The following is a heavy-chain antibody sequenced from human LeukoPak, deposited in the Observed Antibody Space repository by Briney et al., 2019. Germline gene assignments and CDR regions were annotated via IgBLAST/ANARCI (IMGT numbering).Heavy chain of an antibody. J-gene: IGHJ4*02. CDR3: ARDRWFGESLPAHFDY. V-gene: IGHV3-48*01. CDR2: ISSTGNTV. Sequence: GSLRLSCAASGFTLSSYSMSWVRQAPGKGLEWISYISSTGNTVYYADSVKGRFTISRDNAKNSLSLQMNSLRAEDTAVYYCARDRWFGESLPAHFDYWGQGTLVTVSS. CDR1: GFTLSSYS. D-gene: IGHD3-10*01.